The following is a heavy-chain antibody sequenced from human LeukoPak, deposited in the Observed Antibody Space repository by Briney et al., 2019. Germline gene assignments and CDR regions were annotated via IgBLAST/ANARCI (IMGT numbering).Heavy chain of an antibody. Sequence: SETLSLTCAVSGGSISSSGYYWGWVRQPPGKGLEWVGSIYYRGSTFYNPSLKSRVTISVDTSKNQFSLKLSSVTAADTAVYYCAKVGILTGYYGNLDYWGQGTLVTVSS. CDR2: IYYRGST. V-gene: IGHV4-39*01. D-gene: IGHD3-9*01. J-gene: IGHJ4*02. CDR1: GGSISSSGYY. CDR3: AKVGILTGYYGNLDY.